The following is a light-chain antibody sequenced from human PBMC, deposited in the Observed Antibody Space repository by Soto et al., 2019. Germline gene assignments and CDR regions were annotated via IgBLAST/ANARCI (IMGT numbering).Light chain of an antibody. Sequence: EIVLTQSPGTLSLSPGERATLSCRASQSVSSSYLAWYQQKPGQAPRLLIYGASSRATGIPDRFSGSGSGTDSTLTISRLEPEDFAVYYCPQYGSSTGYTFGQGTKLEIK. CDR3: PQYGSSTGYT. V-gene: IGKV3-20*01. CDR2: GAS. CDR1: QSVSSSY. J-gene: IGKJ2*01.